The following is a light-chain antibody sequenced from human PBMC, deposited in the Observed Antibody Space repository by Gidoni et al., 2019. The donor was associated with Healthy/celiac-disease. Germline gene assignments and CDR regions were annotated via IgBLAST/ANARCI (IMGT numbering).Light chain of an antibody. CDR2: GAS. J-gene: IGKJ2*01. Sequence: IQMTPSPSSLSASVGDRVTITCRASQSISSYLNWYQQKPGKAPKLLIYGASSLQSGVPSRFSGSGSGTDFTLTITSLQPEDFATYYCQQSYSIPYTFGQGTKVEIK. CDR3: QQSYSIPYT. CDR1: QSISSY. V-gene: IGKV1-39*01.